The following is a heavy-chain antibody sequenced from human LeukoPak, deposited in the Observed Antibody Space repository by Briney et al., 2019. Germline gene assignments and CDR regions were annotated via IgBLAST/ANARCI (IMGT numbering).Heavy chain of an antibody. Sequence: GGSLRLSCAASGFTLSSHWMGWIRQAPGKGLEWVANIRQDGGETYYVDSVKGRFTISRDNDKNSLYLQMNSLRVEETAMYYCARWRQSSTWYWLDPWGQGTLVTVSP. V-gene: IGHV3-7*01. CDR2: IRQDGGET. CDR1: GFTLSSHW. CDR3: ARWRQSSTWYWLDP. D-gene: IGHD6-13*01. J-gene: IGHJ5*02.